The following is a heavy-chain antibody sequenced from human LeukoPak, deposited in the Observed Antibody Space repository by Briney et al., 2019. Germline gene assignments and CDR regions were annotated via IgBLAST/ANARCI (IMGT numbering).Heavy chain of an antibody. J-gene: IGHJ4*02. V-gene: IGHV3-30-3*01. CDR1: GFTFRSFV. Sequence: GGSLRLSCAASGFTFRSFVMHWVRQAPGKGLEWVAVTSYDGGSAYYADSVKGRFTISRDNFKNTLFLQMNSLRGEDTAVYYCARDIGVPTSYWGQGTLVTVSS. D-gene: IGHD4/OR15-4a*01. CDR3: ARDIGVPTSY. CDR2: TSYDGGSA.